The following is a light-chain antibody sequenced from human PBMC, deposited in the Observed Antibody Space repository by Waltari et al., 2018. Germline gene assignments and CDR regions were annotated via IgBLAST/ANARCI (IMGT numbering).Light chain of an antibody. J-gene: IGKJ1*01. CDR2: FAS. CDR1: QSLHHSNGNNY. CDR3: MQGLETPWT. Sequence: DIVMTQSPPSLAVLPGQAASISCRSSQSLHHSNGNNYLDWYLQKPGQSPQLLIYFASKRASGVPDRFSGSASGIDFTLTISRVEAEDVGVYYCMQGLETPWTFGQWTKVEMK. V-gene: IGKV2-28*01.